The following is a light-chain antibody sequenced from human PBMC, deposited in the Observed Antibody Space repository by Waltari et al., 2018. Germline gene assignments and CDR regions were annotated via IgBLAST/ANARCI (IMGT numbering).Light chain of an antibody. CDR3: AVWDDSLSGPV. CDR2: RDT. V-gene: IGLV1-47*01. Sequence: QSVVTQPPSASGTPGQRVTISCSGSSSNIGRYYVYWYQHLPGTAPKLLISRDTQRPSGVPDRFSGSKSGTSASLAISGLRSEDEADYYCAVWDDSLSGPVFGGGTKLTVL. J-gene: IGLJ2*01. CDR1: SSNIGRYY.